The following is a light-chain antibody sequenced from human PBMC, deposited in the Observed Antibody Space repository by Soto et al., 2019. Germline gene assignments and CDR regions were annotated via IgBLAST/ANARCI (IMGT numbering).Light chain of an antibody. Sequence: QSVLTQPASVSGSPGQPITISCTGTSSDVGSYNLVSWYQQHPGKAPKLMIYEVSKRPSGVSNRFSGSKSGNTASLTISGLQAEDEADYYCCSYAGSSTYVFGTGTKLTVL. CDR3: CSYAGSSTYV. CDR2: EVS. J-gene: IGLJ1*01. V-gene: IGLV2-23*02. CDR1: SSDVGSYNL.